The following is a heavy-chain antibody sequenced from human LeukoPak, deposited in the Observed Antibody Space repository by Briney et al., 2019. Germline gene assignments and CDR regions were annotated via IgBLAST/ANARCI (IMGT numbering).Heavy chain of an antibody. D-gene: IGHD3-22*01. V-gene: IGHV4-4*09. CDR2: IYTSGST. J-gene: IGHJ4*02. CDR3: ASDDRSGYYDALRFDY. Sequence: SETLSLTCTVSGGSISSYYWSWIRQPPGKGLEWIGYIYTSGSTNYNPSLKSRVTISVDTSKNQFSLKLSSVTAADTAVYYCASDDRSGYYDALRFDYWGQGNLVTVSS. CDR1: GGSISSYY.